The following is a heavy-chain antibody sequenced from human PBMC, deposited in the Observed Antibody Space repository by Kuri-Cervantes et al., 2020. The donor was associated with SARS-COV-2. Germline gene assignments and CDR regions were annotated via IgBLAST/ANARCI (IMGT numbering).Heavy chain of an antibody. CDR3: ASELGYYGSGSHFDY. D-gene: IGHD3-10*01. CDR2: INPNSGGT. Sequence: ASVKVSCKASGYTFTGYYMHWVRQAPGQGLEWMGWINPNSGGTNYAQKFQGRVTMTRDTSISTAYMELSRLRSEDTAVYYCASELGYYGSGSHFDYWGQGTLVTVSS. CDR1: GYTFTGYY. V-gene: IGHV1-2*02. J-gene: IGHJ4*02.